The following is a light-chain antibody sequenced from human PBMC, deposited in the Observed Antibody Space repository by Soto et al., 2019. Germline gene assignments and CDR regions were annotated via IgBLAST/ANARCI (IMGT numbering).Light chain of an antibody. Sequence: DVQMTQSPSFVSASVGDRVTITCRASQGISSYLAWYQQKPGKAPRLLIYAASSLQSGVPSRFSGSGSGTDVTLTISSLLPEDFERYYCQQASSCPFTFGPGTKVDIK. J-gene: IGKJ3*01. V-gene: IGKV1-12*01. CDR2: AAS. CDR3: QQASSCPFT. CDR1: QGISSY.